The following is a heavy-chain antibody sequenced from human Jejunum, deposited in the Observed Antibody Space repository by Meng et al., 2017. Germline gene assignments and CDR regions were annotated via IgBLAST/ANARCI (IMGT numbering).Heavy chain of an antibody. J-gene: IGHJ4*02. Sequence: QLRVQKGGEGLLKPSGTLSPTCAVYGGSFSDYHWTLIRQPPGKGLEWIGEINPSGSTHYRPYLESRLSISADSSKNQLSLRLNSVTAADTAVYSCVYSNYRSDYWGQGTLVTVSS. CDR2: INPSGST. V-gene: IGHV4-34*01. CDR3: VYSNYRSDY. D-gene: IGHD4-11*01. CDR1: GGSFSDYH.